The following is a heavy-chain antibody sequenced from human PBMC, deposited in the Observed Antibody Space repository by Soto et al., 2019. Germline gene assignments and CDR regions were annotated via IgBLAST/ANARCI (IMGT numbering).Heavy chain of an antibody. V-gene: IGHV4-59*12. CDR2: IYYSGST. CDR1: GGSISTYY. J-gene: IGHJ5*02. Sequence: SETLSLTCTISGGSISTYYWNWIRQPPGKGLEWIGYIYYSGSTNYNPSLKSRVTISVDRSKNQFSLKLTSVTAADTAVYYCARVPSPWGQGTLVTVSS. CDR3: ARVPSP.